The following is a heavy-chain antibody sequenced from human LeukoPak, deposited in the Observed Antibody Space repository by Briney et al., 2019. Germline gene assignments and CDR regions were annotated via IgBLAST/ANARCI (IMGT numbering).Heavy chain of an antibody. CDR1: GGSFSGYY. J-gene: IGHJ5*02. Sequence: SETLSLTCAVSGGSFSGYYWSWIRQPPGKGLEWIGEINHSGSTNFNPSLKSQVTISLDTSKSQFSLKLTSVTAADTAVYYCARVHTSNWFDPWGQGTLVTVSS. CDR3: ARVHTSNWFDP. V-gene: IGHV4-34*01. CDR2: INHSGST.